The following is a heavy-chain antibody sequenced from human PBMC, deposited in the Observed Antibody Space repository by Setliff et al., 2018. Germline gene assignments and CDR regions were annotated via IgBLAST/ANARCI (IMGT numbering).Heavy chain of an antibody. D-gene: IGHD2-21*02. CDR1: GGSFSTYY. J-gene: IGHJ4*02. V-gene: IGHV4-34*01. CDR2: INHSGST. Sequence: SETLSLTCAVYGGSFSTYYWNWIRQPPGKGLEWIGEINHSGSTNYNPSLKSRVTISVDTSKNQFSLKLSSVTAADTAVYYCARHRSVTSISPHFDLWGRGARVTVSS. CDR3: ARHRSVTSISPHFDL.